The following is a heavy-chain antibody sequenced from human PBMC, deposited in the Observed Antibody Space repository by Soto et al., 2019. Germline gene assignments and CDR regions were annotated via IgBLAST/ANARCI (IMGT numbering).Heavy chain of an antibody. J-gene: IGHJ4*02. CDR3: ARSLDYDYVWGSYRYPFDY. CDR1: GGSFSGYY. CDR2: INHSGST. Sequence: PSETLSLTCAVYGGSFSGYYWSWIRQPPGKGLEWIGEINHSGSTNYNPSLKSRVTISVDTSKNQFSLKLSSVTAADTAVYYCARSLDYDYVWGSYRYPFDYWGQGTLVTVSS. D-gene: IGHD3-16*02. V-gene: IGHV4-34*01.